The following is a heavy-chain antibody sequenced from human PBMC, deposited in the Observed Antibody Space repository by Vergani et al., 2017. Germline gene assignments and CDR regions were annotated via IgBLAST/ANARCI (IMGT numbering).Heavy chain of an antibody. CDR2: INHSGST. J-gene: IGHJ4*02. CDR1: GGSFSGYY. V-gene: IGHV4-34*01. Sequence: QVQLQQWGAGLLKPSETLSLTCAVYGGSFSGYYWSWSRQPPGKGLEWIGEINHSGSTNYNPSLKSRVTISVDTSKNQFSLKLSSVTAADTAVYYCARGSAMATINFDYWGQGTLVTVSS. CDR3: ARGSAMATINFDY. D-gene: IGHD5-24*01.